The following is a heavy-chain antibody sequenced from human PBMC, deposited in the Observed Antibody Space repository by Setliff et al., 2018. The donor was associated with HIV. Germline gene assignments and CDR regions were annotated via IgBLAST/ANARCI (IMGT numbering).Heavy chain of an antibody. CDR2: INQDGSEK. D-gene: IGHD6-19*01. CDR3: ARDVAVAGTEF. V-gene: IGHV3-7*01. Sequence: GGSLSLSCAASGFTFSNYWMSWVRQAPGKGLEWVAHINQDGSEKNHVDSVKGRFTISRDNAKNSLYLQMNSLRAEDTAVYFCARDVAVAGTEFWGQGTLVTVSS. J-gene: IGHJ4*02. CDR1: GFTFSNYW.